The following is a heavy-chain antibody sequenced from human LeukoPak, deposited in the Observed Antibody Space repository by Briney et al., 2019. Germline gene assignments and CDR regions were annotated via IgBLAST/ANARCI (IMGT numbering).Heavy chain of an antibody. CDR2: INPNSGGT. J-gene: IGHJ4*02. V-gene: IGHV1-2*02. Sequence: ASVQVSCKASGYTFTDYYIHWVRQAPGQGLEWMGWINPNSGGTNYAQEFYARVTITSDTSISTAHMELSRLRSDDTAVCYCARSPDILTGENFDYWGQGTLVTVSS. CDR3: ARSPDILTGENFDY. D-gene: IGHD3-9*01. CDR1: GYTFTDYY.